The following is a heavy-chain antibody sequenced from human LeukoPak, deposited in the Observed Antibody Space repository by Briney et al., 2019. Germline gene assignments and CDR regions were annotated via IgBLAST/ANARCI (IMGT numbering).Heavy chain of an antibody. J-gene: IGHJ4*02. CDR3: ARWRSGNPLIDY. Sequence: SETLSLTCTVSGGSISSYYWSWIRQPPGKGLEWIGYIYYSGSTNYNPSLKSRVNISVDASKKQFCLKLSSVTAADTAVYYCARWRSGNPLIDYWGQGTLVTVSS. CDR1: GGSISSYY. CDR2: IYYSGST. D-gene: IGHD2-15*01. V-gene: IGHV4-59*01.